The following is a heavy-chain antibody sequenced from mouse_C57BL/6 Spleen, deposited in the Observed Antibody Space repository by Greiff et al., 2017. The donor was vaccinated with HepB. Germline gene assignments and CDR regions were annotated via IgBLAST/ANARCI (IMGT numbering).Heavy chain of an antibody. J-gene: IGHJ2*01. D-gene: IGHD2-5*01. CDR2: INPNNGGT. V-gene: IGHV1-18*01. CDR3: ARRGYSNWGDYIDY. Sequence: EVQLQQSGPELVKPGASVKIPCKASGYTFTDYNMDWVKQSHGKSLEWIGDINPNNGGTIYNQKFKGKATLTVDKSSSTAYMELRSLTSEDTAVYDCARRGYSNWGDYIDYWGQGTTLTVSS. CDR1: GYTFTDYN.